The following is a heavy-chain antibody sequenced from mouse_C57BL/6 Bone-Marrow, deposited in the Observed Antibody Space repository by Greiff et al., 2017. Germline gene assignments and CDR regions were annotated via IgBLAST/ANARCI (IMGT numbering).Heavy chain of an antibody. CDR1: GFTFSSYT. CDR3: ARHYYGSRGWYFDV. Sequence: EVKLVESGGGLVKPGGSLKLSCAASGFTFSSYTMSWVRQTPEKRLEWVATISGGGGNTYYPDSVKGRFPISRDNAKTTLYLQMSSLRSEDTALYYCARHYYGSRGWYFDVWGTGTTVTVSS. V-gene: IGHV5-9*01. D-gene: IGHD1-1*01. J-gene: IGHJ1*03. CDR2: ISGGGGNT.